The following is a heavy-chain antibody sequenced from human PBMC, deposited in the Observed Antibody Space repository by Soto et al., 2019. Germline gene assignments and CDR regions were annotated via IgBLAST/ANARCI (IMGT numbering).Heavy chain of an antibody. CDR3: AGESAEHDYGDPKYYFDY. CDR1: GGTFSSYA. J-gene: IGHJ4*02. Sequence: QVQLVQSGAEVKKPGSSVKVSCKASGGTFSSYAISWVRQAPGQGLEWMGGIIPIFGTANYAQKFQGRVTITADESTSTAYMELSSLRSEDTAVYYCAGESAEHDYGDPKYYFDYWGQGTLVTVSS. V-gene: IGHV1-69*01. D-gene: IGHD4-17*01. CDR2: IIPIFGTA.